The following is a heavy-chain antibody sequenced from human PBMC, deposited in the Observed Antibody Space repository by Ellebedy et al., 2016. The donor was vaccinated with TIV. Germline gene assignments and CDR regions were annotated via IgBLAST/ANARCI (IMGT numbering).Heavy chain of an antibody. D-gene: IGHD6-13*01. Sequence: YSFARPSLTWLRPLPGQGLEGLGWISTYNGKTESAQKLQGRVTMTTSTSSRTVYMELRSLRSDDTAVYFCAREESTGWFWDYWGQGTLVNVSS. V-gene: IGHV1-18*04. CDR1: YSFARPS. J-gene: IGHJ4*02. CDR2: ISTYNGKT. CDR3: AREESTGWFWDY.